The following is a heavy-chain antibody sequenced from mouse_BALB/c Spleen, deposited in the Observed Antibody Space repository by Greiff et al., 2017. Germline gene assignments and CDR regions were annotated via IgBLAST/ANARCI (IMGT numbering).Heavy chain of an antibody. CDR2: IYPYNGGT. V-gene: IGHV1S29*02. CDR3: ARPYYYGSSEAWFAY. CDR1: GYTFTDYN. D-gene: IGHD1-1*01. J-gene: IGHJ3*01. Sequence: EVQLQQSGPELVKPGASVKISCKASGYTFTDYNMHWVKQSHGKSLEWIGYIYPYNGGTGYNQKFKSKATLTVDNSSSTAYMELRSLTSEDSAVYYCARPYYYGSSEAWFAYWGQGTLVTVSA.